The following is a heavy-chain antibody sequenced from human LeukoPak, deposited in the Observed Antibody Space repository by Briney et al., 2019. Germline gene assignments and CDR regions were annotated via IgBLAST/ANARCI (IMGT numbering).Heavy chain of an antibody. Sequence: RGGSLRLSCAASGFTFSSYSMNWVRQAPGKGLEWVSSISGSSDFIYYADSLKGRFTISRDNAKNSLYLQMNSLRADDTAVYYCARDLIGRPREGFFDYWGQGTLVTVSS. D-gene: IGHD5-24*01. CDR3: ARDLIGRPREGFFDY. CDR1: GFTFSSYS. J-gene: IGHJ4*02. CDR2: ISGSSDFI. V-gene: IGHV3-21*01.